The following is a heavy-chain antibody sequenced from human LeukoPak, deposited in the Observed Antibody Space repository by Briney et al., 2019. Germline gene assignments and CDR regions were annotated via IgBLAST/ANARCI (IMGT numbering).Heavy chain of an antibody. CDR3: ARGYSNYGGQVPDY. CDR2: IYYSGST. J-gene: IGHJ4*02. V-gene: IGHV4-38-2*02. CDR1: GYSISSGYY. D-gene: IGHD4-11*01. Sequence: SETLSLTCTVSGYSISSGYYWGWIRQPPGNGLEWIGSIYYSGSTYYNPSLKSRVTISVDTSKNQFSLKLSSVTAADTAVYYCARGYSNYGGQVPDYWGQGTLVTVSS.